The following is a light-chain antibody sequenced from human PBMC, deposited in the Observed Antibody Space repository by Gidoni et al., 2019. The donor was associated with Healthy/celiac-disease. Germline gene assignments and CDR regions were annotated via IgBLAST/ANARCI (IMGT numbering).Light chain of an antibody. CDR3: QAWDSSTPNWV. CDR2: QDS. Sequence: SYELTQPPSVSVSPGQTASITCSGDKLGDKYACWYQQQPGQSPVLVIYQDSKRPSGIPERFSGSNSGNTATLTISGTQAMDEADYYCQAWDSSTPNWVFGGGTKLTVL. V-gene: IGLV3-1*01. J-gene: IGLJ3*02. CDR1: KLGDKY.